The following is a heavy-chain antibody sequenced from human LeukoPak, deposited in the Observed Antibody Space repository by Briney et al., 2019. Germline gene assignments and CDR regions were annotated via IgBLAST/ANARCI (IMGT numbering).Heavy chain of an antibody. CDR2: IQDSGIT. CDR3: AGRGHRYSRD. CDR1: GDSVSSGY. D-gene: IGHD2-15*01. J-gene: IGHJ1*01. Sequence: SETLSLRCNVSGDSVSSGYWSWIRQSPGKGLEWIGFIQDSGITDYNPSLKNRLLISVDTSKNLFSLTLRSVTAADTAVYYCAGRGHRYSRDWGQGILVTVSS. V-gene: IGHV4-4*09.